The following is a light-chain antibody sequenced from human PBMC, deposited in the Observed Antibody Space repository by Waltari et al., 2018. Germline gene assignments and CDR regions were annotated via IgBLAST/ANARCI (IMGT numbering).Light chain of an antibody. V-gene: IGKV3-11*01. J-gene: IGKJ5*01. Sequence: DIVLTQSPATLSLSPGEIATLSCRASQSVGTYLSWYQQKPGQAPRLLIYDASNRATGIPARFSGSGSGTDFTLTISSLEPEDFAVYYCQQRSNWPPITFGQGTRLELK. CDR2: DAS. CDR1: QSVGTY. CDR3: QQRSNWPPIT.